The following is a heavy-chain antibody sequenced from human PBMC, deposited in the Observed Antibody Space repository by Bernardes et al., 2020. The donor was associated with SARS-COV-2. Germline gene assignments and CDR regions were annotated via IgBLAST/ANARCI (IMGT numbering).Heavy chain of an antibody. J-gene: IGHJ5*02. Sequence: SETLSLTCAVSGGSISSYYWSWIRQSPGKGLEWIGYIYDSGSTDYNPSLKSRFTISVDTSKNQFSLKLSYVTAADTAVYYCAREDSSGYFVWFDPWGQGTLVTVSS. CDR3: AREDSSGYFVWFDP. CDR2: IYDSGST. V-gene: IGHV4-59*01. D-gene: IGHD3-22*01. CDR1: GGSISSYY.